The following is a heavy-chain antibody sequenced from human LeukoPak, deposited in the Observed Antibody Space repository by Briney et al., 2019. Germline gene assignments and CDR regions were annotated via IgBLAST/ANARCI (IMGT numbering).Heavy chain of an antibody. V-gene: IGHV1-69*13. CDR1: GGTFISYA. D-gene: IGHD1-26*01. Sequence: GASVKVSCKASGGTFISYAISWVRQAPGQGLEWMGGIIPIFGTANYAQKFQGRVTITADESTSTAYMELSSLRSEDTAVYYCARGRMGAVTDYWGQGTLVTVSS. CDR2: IIPIFGTA. J-gene: IGHJ4*02. CDR3: ARGRMGAVTDY.